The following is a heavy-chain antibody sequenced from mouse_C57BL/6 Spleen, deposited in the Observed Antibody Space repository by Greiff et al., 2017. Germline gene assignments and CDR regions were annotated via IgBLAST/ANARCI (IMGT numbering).Heavy chain of an antibody. Sequence: VQLQQPGAELVKPGASVKLSCKASGYTFTSYWMHWVKQRPGQGLEWIGMIHPNSGSTNYNEKFKSKATLTVDKSSSTAYMQRSSLTSEDSAVYYCARRGDGYYDWYFDVWGTGTTVTVSS. D-gene: IGHD2-3*01. J-gene: IGHJ1*03. CDR3: ARRGDGYYDWYFDV. CDR2: IHPNSGST. CDR1: GYTFTSYW. V-gene: IGHV1-64*01.